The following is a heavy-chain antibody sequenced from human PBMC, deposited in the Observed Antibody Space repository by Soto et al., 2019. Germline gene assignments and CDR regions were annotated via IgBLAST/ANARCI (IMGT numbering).Heavy chain of an antibody. CDR3: ARDKDRLQLGGNYYYILDV. Sequence: QVELVQSGAEVKKPGSSVKVSCKASGGTFSTSAISWARQAPGKGLEWVGGIMPVFPTPDYAQNFQGRVTITADESTTTAYLELTSLRADDTAVYYCARDKDRLQLGGNYYYILDVWGQGTAITVSS. D-gene: IGHD1-1*01. CDR1: GGTFSTSA. V-gene: IGHV1-69*12. CDR2: IMPVFPTP. J-gene: IGHJ6*02.